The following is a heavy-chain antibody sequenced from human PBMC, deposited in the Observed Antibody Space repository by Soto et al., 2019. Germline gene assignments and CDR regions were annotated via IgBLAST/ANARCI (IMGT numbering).Heavy chain of an antibody. V-gene: IGHV1-69*06. CDR1: GGTFSSYA. CDR2: IIPIFGTA. Sequence: SVKVSCKASGGTFSSYAISWVRQAPGQGLEWMGGIIPIFGTANYAQSFQGRVTITADKSTSTANMELSSLRSEDTAVYYCARLEYITGSLYYYYYYGMDVWGKGTTVNVS. D-gene: IGHD1-20*01. J-gene: IGHJ6*04. CDR3: ARLEYITGSLYYYYYYGMDV.